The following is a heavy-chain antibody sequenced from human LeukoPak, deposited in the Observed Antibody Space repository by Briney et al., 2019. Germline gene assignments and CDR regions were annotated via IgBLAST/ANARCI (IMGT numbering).Heavy chain of an antibody. D-gene: IGHD3-10*01. V-gene: IGHV1-2*02. CDR3: ARFESYYGSGSARPHGMDV. Sequence: RASVKVSCKASGYTFTGYYMHWVRQAPGQGLEWMGWINPNSGGTNYAQKFQGRVTMTRDTSISTAYMELSRLRSDDTAVYYCARFESYYGSGSARPHGMDVWGQGTTVTVSS. CDR1: GYTFTGYY. J-gene: IGHJ6*02. CDR2: INPNSGGT.